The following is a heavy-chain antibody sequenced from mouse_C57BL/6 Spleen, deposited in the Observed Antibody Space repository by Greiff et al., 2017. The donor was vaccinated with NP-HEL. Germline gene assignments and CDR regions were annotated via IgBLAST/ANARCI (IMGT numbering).Heavy chain of an antibody. CDR1: GYAFSSYW. V-gene: IGHV1-64*01. CDR3: AGIYYGSFDY. CDR2: IHPNSGST. Sequence: VQLQQSGAELVKPGASVKISCKASGYAFSSYWMNWVKQRPGKGLEWIGMIHPNSGSTNYNEKFKSKATLTVDKSSSTAYMQLSSLTSEDSAVYYCAGIYYGSFDYWGQGTTLTVSS. J-gene: IGHJ2*01. D-gene: IGHD2-2*01.